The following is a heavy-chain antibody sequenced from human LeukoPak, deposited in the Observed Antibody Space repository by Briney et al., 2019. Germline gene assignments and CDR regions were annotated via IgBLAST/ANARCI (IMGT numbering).Heavy chain of an antibody. V-gene: IGHV1-2*02. CDR3: ATAIAAAGTPDC. Sequence: GASMKVSCKASGYTFTGYYMHWVRQAPGQGLEWMGWINPNSGGTNYAQKFQGRVTMTRDTSISTAYMELSRLRSDDTAVYYCATAIAAAGTPDCWGQGTLVTVSS. D-gene: IGHD6-13*01. J-gene: IGHJ4*02. CDR1: GYTFTGYY. CDR2: INPNSGGT.